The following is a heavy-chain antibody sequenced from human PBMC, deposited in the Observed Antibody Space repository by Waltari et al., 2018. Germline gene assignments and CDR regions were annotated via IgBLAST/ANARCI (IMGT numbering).Heavy chain of an antibody. D-gene: IGHD6-13*01. CDR2: IRSKAYGGTT. Sequence: EVQLVESGGGLVQPGRSLRLSCTASGFTFGDYAMSWVRQAPGKGLEWVGFIRSKAYGGTTEYAASVKGRFTISRDDSKSIAYLQMNSLKTEDTAVYYCTRDEYSSSWPTTYYYYYMDVWGKGTTVTVSS. J-gene: IGHJ6*03. V-gene: IGHV3-49*04. CDR1: GFTFGDYA. CDR3: TRDEYSSSWPTTYYYYYMDV.